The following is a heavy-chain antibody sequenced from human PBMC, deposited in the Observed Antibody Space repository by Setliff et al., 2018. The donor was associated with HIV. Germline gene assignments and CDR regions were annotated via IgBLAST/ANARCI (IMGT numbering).Heavy chain of an antibody. D-gene: IGHD6-25*01. J-gene: IGHJ4*02. Sequence: SETLSLTCTVSGGSISSYYWSWIRQPPGKGLEWIGYIYYSGSTNYNPSLKSRVTISVDTSKNQFSLKLSSVTAADTAVYYCARELNEQRDGTCYFDYWGQGTLVTVSS. CDR3: ARELNEQRDGTCYFDY. CDR2: IYYSGST. CDR1: GGSISSYY. V-gene: IGHV4-59*01.